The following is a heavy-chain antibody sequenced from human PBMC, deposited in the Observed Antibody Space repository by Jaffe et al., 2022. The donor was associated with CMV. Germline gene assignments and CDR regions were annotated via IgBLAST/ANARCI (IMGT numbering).Heavy chain of an antibody. D-gene: IGHD3-3*01. Sequence: EVQLVESGGGLVKPGGSLRLSCAASGFTFSSYSMNWVRQAPGKGLEWVSSISSSSSYIYYADSVKGRFTISRDNAKNSLYLQMNSLRAEDTAVYYCAREKRLRFLEWSPHSYMDVWGKGTTVTVSS. CDR3: AREKRLRFLEWSPHSYMDV. V-gene: IGHV3-21*01. CDR1: GFTFSSYS. CDR2: ISSSSSYI. J-gene: IGHJ6*03.